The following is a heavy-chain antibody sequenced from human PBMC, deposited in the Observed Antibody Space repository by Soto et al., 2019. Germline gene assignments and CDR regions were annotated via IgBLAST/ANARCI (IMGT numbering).Heavy chain of an antibody. J-gene: IGHJ6*02. CDR1: GFTFSSYA. V-gene: IGHV3-30-3*01. Sequence: GSLRLSCAASGFTFSSYAMHWVRQAPGKGLGWVAVISYDGSNKYYADSVKGRFTISRDNSKNTLYLQMNSLRAEDTAVYYCARDPGGSSLGMDVWGQGTTVTVSS. CDR3: ARDPGGSSLGMDV. CDR2: ISYDGSNK. D-gene: IGHD6-6*01.